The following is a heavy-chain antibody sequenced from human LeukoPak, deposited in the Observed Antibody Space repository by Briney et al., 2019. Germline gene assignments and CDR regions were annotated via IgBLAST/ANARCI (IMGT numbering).Heavy chain of an antibody. D-gene: IGHD6-13*01. J-gene: IGHJ4*02. V-gene: IGHV3-48*03. Sequence: PGGSLRLSCAASGFTFSSYEMNWVRQAPGEGLDWVSYISTSGSTIYYADSVKGRFTISRDNAKNSLYLQMNSLRAEDTAVYYCATSRGSWPDYFDYWGQGTLVTVSS. CDR2: ISTSGSTI. CDR1: GFTFSSYE. CDR3: ATSRGSWPDYFDY.